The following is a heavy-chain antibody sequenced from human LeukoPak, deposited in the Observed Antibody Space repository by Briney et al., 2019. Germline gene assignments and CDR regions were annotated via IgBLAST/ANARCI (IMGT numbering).Heavy chain of an antibody. CDR3: AAVGWEYSSSPLPMDV. CDR2: IVVGSGNT. D-gene: IGHD6-6*01. V-gene: IGHV1-58*01. J-gene: IGHJ6*02. CDR1: GFTFPSSG. Sequence: SVKVSCKASGFTFPSSGVQWVRQARGQRLEWIGWIVVGSGNTNYAQKFQERVTITRDMSTSTAYMELSSLRSEDTAVYYCAAVGWEYSSSPLPMDVWGQGTTVTVSS.